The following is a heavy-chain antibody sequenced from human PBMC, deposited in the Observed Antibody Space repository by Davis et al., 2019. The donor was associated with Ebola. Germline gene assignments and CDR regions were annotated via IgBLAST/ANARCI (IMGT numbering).Heavy chain of an antibody. D-gene: IGHD1-7*01. Sequence: PGGSLRLSCAASGFTFSNYGMSYVRQAPGKGPEWVSTFGGSGDNTYYADSVRGRFTISRDNSRNTVYLQMNSLRAEDSAVYYCARRDNTGNYCFDFWGQGTLVTVSS. J-gene: IGHJ4*02. V-gene: IGHV3-23*01. CDR2: FGGSGDNT. CDR1: GFTFSNYG. CDR3: ARRDNTGNYCFDF.